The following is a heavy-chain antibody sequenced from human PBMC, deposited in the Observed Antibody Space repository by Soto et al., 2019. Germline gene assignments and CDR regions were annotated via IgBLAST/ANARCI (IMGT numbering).Heavy chain of an antibody. CDR3: VRGDPGACSSTSCSDAFDL. V-gene: IGHV4-30-4*01. J-gene: IGHJ3*01. D-gene: IGHD2-2*01. CDR2: IYYSGST. Sequence: QVQLQESGPGLVNPSQTLSLTCTVSGVSITSSDYYWNWIRQPPGKGLEWIGSIYYSGSTYYSPSRGSRVSISVDTSKTQFSLKLSSVTAADTAVYYCVRGDPGACSSTSCSDAFDLWGRGAMVAVSS. CDR1: GVSITSSDYY.